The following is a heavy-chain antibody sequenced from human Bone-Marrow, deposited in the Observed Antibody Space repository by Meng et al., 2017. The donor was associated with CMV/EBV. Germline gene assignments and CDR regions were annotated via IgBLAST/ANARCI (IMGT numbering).Heavy chain of an antibody. J-gene: IGHJ6*02. Sequence: ASVKVSCKASGYTFTSYDINWVRQATGQGLEWMGWMNPNSGNTGYAQKFQGRVTMTRNTSISTAYMELSSLRSEDTAVYYCARGTQITIFGVATRYGMDVWGQGTTVTVSS. CDR3: ARGTQITIFGVATRYGMDV. CDR1: GYTFTSYD. D-gene: IGHD3-3*01. CDR2: MNPNSGNT. V-gene: IGHV1-8*01.